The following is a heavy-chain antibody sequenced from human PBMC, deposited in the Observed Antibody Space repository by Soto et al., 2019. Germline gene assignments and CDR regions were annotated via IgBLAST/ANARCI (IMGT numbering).Heavy chain of an antibody. J-gene: IGHJ5*02. CDR2: MNPNSGNT. CDR3: ARGGSGYDQSDNWFDP. Sequence: QVQLVQSGAEVKKPGASVKVSCKASGYTFTSYDINWVRQATGQGLEWMGWMNPNSGNTGYAQKFQGKVTMTRSTFISTAYIGLSSLRSEDPAVYYCARGGSGYDQSDNWFDPWGQGTLVTVSS. CDR1: GYTFTSYD. D-gene: IGHD5-12*01. V-gene: IGHV1-8*01.